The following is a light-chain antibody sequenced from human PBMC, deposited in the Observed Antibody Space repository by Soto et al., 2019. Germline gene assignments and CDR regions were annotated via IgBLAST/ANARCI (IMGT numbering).Light chain of an antibody. CDR3: AVWDDSLNGPL. J-gene: IGLJ3*02. CDR1: SSNIGNNA. V-gene: IGLV1-36*01. Sequence: QSVLTQPPSVSAAPRQRVTITCSGSSSNIGNNAVNWYQQFPGKAPRLLIHFDDRVASGVSDRFSGSKSGTSASLAISGLQSEDEAAYYCAVWDDSLNGPLFGGGTQLTVL. CDR2: FDD.